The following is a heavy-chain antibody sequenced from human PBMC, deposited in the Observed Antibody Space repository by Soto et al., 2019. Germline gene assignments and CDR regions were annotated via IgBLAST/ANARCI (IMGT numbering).Heavy chain of an antibody. CDR1: GFTFSRYG. D-gene: IGHD5-12*01. CDR3: AKDLEVEMATTPFDY. V-gene: IGHV3-30*18. CDR2: ISYDGSNK. Sequence: PGGSLRLSCAASGFTFSRYGMHWVRQAPGKGLEWVAVISYDGSNKYYADSVKGRFTISRDNSKNTLYLQMNSLRAEDTAVYYCAKDLEVEMATTPFDYWGQGTLVTVSS. J-gene: IGHJ4*02.